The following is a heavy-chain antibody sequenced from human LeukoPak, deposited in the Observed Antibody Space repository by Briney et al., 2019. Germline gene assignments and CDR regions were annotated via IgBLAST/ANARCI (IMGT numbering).Heavy chain of an antibody. CDR2: IHYSGST. CDR3: ARVPISTTARGYFDY. D-gene: IGHD4-17*01. J-gene: IGHJ4*02. Sequence: SETLSLTCTVSGGSVSSGNYYWSWIRQPPGEGLEWIGYIHYSGSTTYNPSLKSRVTMSVDTSRNKFSLKVTSVTAADTAVYYCARVPISTTARGYFDYWGQGTLVTVSS. V-gene: IGHV4-61*01. CDR1: GGSVSSGNYY.